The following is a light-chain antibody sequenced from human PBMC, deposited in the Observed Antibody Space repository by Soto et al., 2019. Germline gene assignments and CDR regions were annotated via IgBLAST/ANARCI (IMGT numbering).Light chain of an antibody. CDR1: QSVSSSY. Sequence: EIVLTQSPGTLSLSPGERATLSCRASQSVSSSYLAWYQQKPGQAPRLLIYGAYNRATGIQDRFSGSGSGTDFTLTIRGLEPEDFAVYYCKQYGNSRGTFGQGTKVDIK. V-gene: IGKV3-20*01. CDR2: GAY. CDR3: KQYGNSRGT. J-gene: IGKJ1*01.